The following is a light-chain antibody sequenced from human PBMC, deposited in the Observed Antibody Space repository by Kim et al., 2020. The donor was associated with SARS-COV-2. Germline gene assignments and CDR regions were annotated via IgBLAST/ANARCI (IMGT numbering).Light chain of an antibody. CDR1: QTISSN. CDR3: QQYKARPPT. J-gene: IGKJ2*01. V-gene: IGKV3-15*01. Sequence: EVLMTQSPGTLSVSPGERVALSCRASQTISSNLAWYQQKPGQAPRLLIYGASTRAPGFPARFSGSGSGTEFTLTISSLQSEDFAVYFCQQYKARPPTFGQGTKREI. CDR2: GAS.